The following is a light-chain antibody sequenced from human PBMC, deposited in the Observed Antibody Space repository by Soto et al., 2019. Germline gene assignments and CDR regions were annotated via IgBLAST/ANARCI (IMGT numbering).Light chain of an antibody. CDR1: SSDVGSYNH. CDR2: DVI. CDR3: CSYAGNNKLV. J-gene: IGLJ2*01. Sequence: QSALTQPPSASGSPGQSVTISCTGTSSDVGSYNHVSWYQQHPGKAPKVMIYDVIKRPSGVPDRFSGSKSGNTASLTVSGLQAEDEADYYCCSYAGNNKLVFGGGTKLTVL. V-gene: IGLV2-8*01.